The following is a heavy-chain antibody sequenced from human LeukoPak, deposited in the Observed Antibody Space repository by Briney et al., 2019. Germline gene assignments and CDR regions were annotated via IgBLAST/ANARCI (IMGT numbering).Heavy chain of an antibody. D-gene: IGHD2-8*01. CDR1: GGSISTYY. CDR2: IYYSGST. J-gene: IGHJ3*02. CDR3: ARMYAIPNDAFDI. Sequence: PSETLSLTCTVSGGSISTYYWSWIRQPPGKGLEWIGYIYYSGSTNYNPSLKSRVTISVDTSKNQFSLKLSSVTAADTAVYYCARMYAIPNDAFDIWGQGTMVTVSS. V-gene: IGHV4-59*01.